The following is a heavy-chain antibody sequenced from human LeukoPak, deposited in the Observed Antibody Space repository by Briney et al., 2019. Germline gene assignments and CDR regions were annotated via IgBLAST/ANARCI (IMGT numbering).Heavy chain of an antibody. CDR3: ASSGIHIAMAVDY. CDR1: GFTFSSYW. J-gene: IGHJ4*02. D-gene: IGHD5-18*01. Sequence: GGSLRLSCAASGFTFSSYWMHWVRQAPGKGLVWVSRINSDGSSTSYADSVKGRFTISRDNSKNTLYLQMNSLRAEDTAVYYCASSGIHIAMAVDYWGQGTLVTVSS. V-gene: IGHV3-74*01. CDR2: INSDGSST.